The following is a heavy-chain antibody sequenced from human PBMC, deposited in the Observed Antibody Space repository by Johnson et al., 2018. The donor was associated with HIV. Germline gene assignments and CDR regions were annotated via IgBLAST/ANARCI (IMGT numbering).Heavy chain of an antibody. V-gene: IGHV3-30*04. J-gene: IGHJ3*02. D-gene: IGHD2-15*01. CDR1: GFTFSSYA. CDR3: ASRPGGDFCSGGSCRPNPYDGFDI. CDR2: ISHDGTNE. Sequence: QVQLVESGGGVVQPGRSLRLSCAASGFTFSSYAMHWVRQAPGKGPEWVAMISHDGTNENYADSVKGRFTISRDNSKNTVYLQMSSLRPEDTAVYYCASRPGGDFCSGGSCRPNPYDGFDIWGQGTKVTVSS.